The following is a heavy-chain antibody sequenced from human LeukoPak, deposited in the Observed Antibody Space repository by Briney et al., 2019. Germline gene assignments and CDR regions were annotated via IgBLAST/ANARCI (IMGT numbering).Heavy chain of an antibody. D-gene: IGHD3-3*01. CDR2: IYPGDSDT. CDR3: ARNGGYDFWSGYPYNWFDP. CDR1: GYSFTSYW. J-gene: IGHJ5*02. Sequence: GESLQISCKGSGYSFTSYWIGWVRQLPGKGLEWMGIIYPGDSDTRYSPSFQGQVTISADKSISTAYLQWSSLKASDTAMYYCARNGGYDFWSGYPYNWFDPWGQGTLVTVSS. V-gene: IGHV5-51*01.